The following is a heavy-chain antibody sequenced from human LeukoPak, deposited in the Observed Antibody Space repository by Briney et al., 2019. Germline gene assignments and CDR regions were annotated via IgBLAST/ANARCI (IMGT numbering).Heavy chain of an antibody. D-gene: IGHD1-20*01. V-gene: IGHV3-74*01. CDR2: INKDGSNT. CDR3: ARDPHNWNGPFDY. CDR1: AFTFSNYW. J-gene: IGHJ4*02. Sequence: GGSLRLSCAPSAFTFSNYWMHWVRQAPGNGLVWVSRINKDGSNTGYADSVKGRFTISRDNAKNTLYLQMDSLRADDTAVYYCARDPHNWNGPFDYWGRGTLVTVSS.